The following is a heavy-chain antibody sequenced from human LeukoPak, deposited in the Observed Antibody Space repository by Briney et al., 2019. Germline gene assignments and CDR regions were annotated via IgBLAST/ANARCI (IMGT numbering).Heavy chain of an antibody. CDR2: INWNGGGT. CDR1: GVTFDDYG. CDR3: ARTFSSGWYENPYDY. V-gene: IGHV3-20*04. Sequence: GGTLRLSCAASGVTFDDYGMSWVRQAPGKGLEWVSGINWNGGGTGYADPVKGRFTISRDNAKNSLYLQMNSLRAEDTALYYCARTFSSGWYENPYDYWGQGTLVTVSS. D-gene: IGHD6-19*01. J-gene: IGHJ4*02.